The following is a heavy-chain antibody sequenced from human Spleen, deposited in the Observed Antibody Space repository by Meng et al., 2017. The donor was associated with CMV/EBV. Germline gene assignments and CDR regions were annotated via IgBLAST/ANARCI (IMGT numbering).Heavy chain of an antibody. D-gene: IGHD3-3*01. Sequence: SETLSLTCTVSGGSVSSGSYYWSWIRQPPGKGLEWIGYIYYSGSTNYNPSLKSRVTISVDTSKNQFSLKLSSVTAADTAVYYCARLRFLSGYFDYWGQGTLVTVSS. CDR2: IYYSGST. CDR1: GGSVSSGSYY. V-gene: IGHV4-61*01. J-gene: IGHJ4*02. CDR3: ARLRFLSGYFDY.